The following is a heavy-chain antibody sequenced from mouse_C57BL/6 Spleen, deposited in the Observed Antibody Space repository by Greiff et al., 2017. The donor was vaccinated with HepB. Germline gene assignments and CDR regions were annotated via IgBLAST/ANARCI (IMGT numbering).Heavy chain of an antibody. Sequence: EVKLMESGGDLVKPGGSLKLSCAASGFTFSSYGISWVRQTPDKRLEWVATISSGGSYTYYPDSVKGRFTISRDNAKNTLYLQMSSLKSEDTAMYYCARHNYYGSSYWYFDVWGTGTTVTVSS. CDR1: GFTFSSYG. V-gene: IGHV5-6*01. D-gene: IGHD1-1*01. CDR3: ARHNYYGSSYWYFDV. J-gene: IGHJ1*03. CDR2: ISSGGSYT.